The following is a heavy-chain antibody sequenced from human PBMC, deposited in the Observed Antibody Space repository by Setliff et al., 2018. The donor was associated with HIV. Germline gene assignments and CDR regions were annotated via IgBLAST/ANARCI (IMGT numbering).Heavy chain of an antibody. CDR3: AKEFGEPWLP. Sequence: SETLSLTCAVYGGSFSGYYWNWIRQPPGNGLEWIGEINHSGSTKYNPSLKSRVTISRDNSKNSLYLQMNSLRTEDTALYYCAKEFGEPWLPWGQGTLVTVSS. CDR1: GGSFSGYY. CDR2: INHSGST. J-gene: IGHJ5*02. V-gene: IGHV4-34*01. D-gene: IGHD3-10*01.